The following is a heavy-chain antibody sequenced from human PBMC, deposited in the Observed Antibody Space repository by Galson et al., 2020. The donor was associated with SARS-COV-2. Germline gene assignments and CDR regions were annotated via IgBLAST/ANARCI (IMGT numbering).Heavy chain of an antibody. CDR1: DGSISSSSYY. V-gene: IGHV4-39*07. CDR3: ARRRAGFGSGTYYKRGAFDI. D-gene: IGHD3-10*01. Sequence: ASETLSLTCTVSDGSISSSSYYWGWIRQPPGKGLEWIGSVYHSGLTYYNPSLERPVTISLDTSKKQFSLKLNSVTAADTAVYYCARRRAGFGSGTYYKRGAFDIWGPGTMVTVSS. CDR2: VYHSGLT. J-gene: IGHJ3*02.